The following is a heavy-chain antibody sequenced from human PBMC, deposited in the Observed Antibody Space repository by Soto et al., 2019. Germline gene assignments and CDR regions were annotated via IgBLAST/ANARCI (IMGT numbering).Heavy chain of an antibody. D-gene: IGHD2-8*01. CDR1: GGSFINSV. CDR2: IIPTFDIT. Sequence: KLSGKASGGSFINSVIIWGRQSPGQGLEWMGGIIPTFDITNYAQKLQGRLTIFADESTSTAYMELSSLRSEDTALYYCARAPIMVGVTLHEHYFDSWGQGTLVTVSS. V-gene: IGHV1-69*01. CDR3: ARAPIMVGVTLHEHYFDS. J-gene: IGHJ4*02.